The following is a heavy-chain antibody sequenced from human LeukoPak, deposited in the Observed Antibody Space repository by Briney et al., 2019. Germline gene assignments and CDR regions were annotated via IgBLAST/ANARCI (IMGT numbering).Heavy chain of an antibody. CDR1: GYTFTSYD. D-gene: IGHD4-11*01. CDR3: ARVTTVTTEILGY. J-gene: IGHJ4*02. V-gene: IGHV1-8*01. CDR2: MNPNSGNT. Sequence: ASVKVSCKASGYTFTSYDINWVRQATGQGLEWMGWMNPNSGNTGYAQKFQGRVTMTRNTSISTAYTELSSLRSEDTAVYYCARVTTVTTEILGYWGQGTLVTVSS.